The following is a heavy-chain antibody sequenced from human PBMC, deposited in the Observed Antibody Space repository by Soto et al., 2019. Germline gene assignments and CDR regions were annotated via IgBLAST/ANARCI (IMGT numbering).Heavy chain of an antibody. Sequence: QVQLVVSGGGVVQPGRSLRLSCAASGFTFSSYGMHWVRQAPGKGLEWEAVIWYDGSNKYYADSVKGRFTISRDNSKNTLYLQMNSLRAEDTAVYYCARVGPDYGEHVVYGRDVWGQGTTVTVSS. CDR1: GFTFSSYG. CDR3: ARVGPDYGEHVVYGRDV. J-gene: IGHJ6*02. D-gene: IGHD4-17*01. CDR2: IWYDGSNK. V-gene: IGHV3-33*01.